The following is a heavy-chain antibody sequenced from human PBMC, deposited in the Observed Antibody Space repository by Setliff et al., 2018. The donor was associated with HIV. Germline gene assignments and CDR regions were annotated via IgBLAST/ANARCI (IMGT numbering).Heavy chain of an antibody. CDR2: IFHSGDT. Sequence: SETLSLTCSVSGVSVGSGDYYWHWIRQHPEKALEWIGYIFHSGDTYYNPSLKSRISMSEDTSKNQFSLELTSLTAADTAVYYCATRPRIAARPFDYWGQGMLVTVS. V-gene: IGHV4-31*03. CDR1: GVSVGSGDYY. J-gene: IGHJ4*02. D-gene: IGHD6-6*01. CDR3: ATRPRIAARPFDY.